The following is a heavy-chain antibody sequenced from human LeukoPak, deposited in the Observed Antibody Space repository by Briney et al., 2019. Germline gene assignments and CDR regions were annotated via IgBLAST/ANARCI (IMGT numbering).Heavy chain of an antibody. CDR2: TYYRSKCYN. CDR3: ARDRVQWLANGVFDY. J-gene: IGHJ4*02. CDR1: GDSVSSNSAA. Sequence: SQTLSLTCAISGDSVSSNSAAWNWIRQSPSRGLEWLGRTYYRSKCYNDYAISVKSRITTNPDTSKNQFSLQLNSVTPEDTAVYYCARDRVQWLANGVFDYWGQGTLVTVSS. V-gene: IGHV6-1*01. D-gene: IGHD6-19*01.